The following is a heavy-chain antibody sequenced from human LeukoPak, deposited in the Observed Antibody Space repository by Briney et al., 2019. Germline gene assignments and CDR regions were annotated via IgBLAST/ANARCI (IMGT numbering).Heavy chain of an antibody. V-gene: IGHV4-30-2*05. Sequence: SETLSLTCAVSGGSISSGGYSWSWIRQPPGKGLEWIGYIYHSGSTYYNPSLKSRVTISVDTSKNQFSLKLSSVTAADTAVYYCARGSFGDYAYGLDYWGQGTLVTVSS. J-gene: IGHJ4*02. CDR3: ARGSFGDYAYGLDY. CDR2: IYHSGST. CDR1: GGSISSGGYS. D-gene: IGHD4-17*01.